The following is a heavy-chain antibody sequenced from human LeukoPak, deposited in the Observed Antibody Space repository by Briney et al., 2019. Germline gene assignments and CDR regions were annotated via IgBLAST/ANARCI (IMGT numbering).Heavy chain of an antibody. CDR3: ARDYGFDAFDI. V-gene: IGHV3-74*01. Sequence: GGSLRLSCAASGFTFSSYWMHWVRQAPGKGLVWVSRINSDGTTTSYADSVKGRFTIFRDNAKNTLYLQMNSLRAEDTAVYYCARDYGFDAFDIWGQGTMVTVSS. J-gene: IGHJ3*02. CDR1: GFTFSSYW. CDR2: INSDGTTT. D-gene: IGHD3-16*01.